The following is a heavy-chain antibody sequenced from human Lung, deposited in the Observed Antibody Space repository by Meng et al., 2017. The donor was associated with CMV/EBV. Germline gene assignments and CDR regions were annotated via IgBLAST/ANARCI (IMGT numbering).Heavy chain of an antibody. J-gene: IGHJ5*02. D-gene: IGHD3-3*01. CDR2: IWYDGSNE. CDR3: AKGPTDFWSGYYIVS. Sequence: GGSLRLSCAASGAASGFPFSNSAMHWVRQAPGKGLQWVALIWYDGSNEYYADSVQGRFTISRDNSKNTLYLQMNSLRAEDTAVYYCAKGPTDFWSGYYIVSWGQGTXVTVSS. CDR1: GFPFSNSA. V-gene: IGHV3-33*06.